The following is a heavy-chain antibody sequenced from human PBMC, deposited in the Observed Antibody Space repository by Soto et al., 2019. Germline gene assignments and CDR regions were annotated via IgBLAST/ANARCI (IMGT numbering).Heavy chain of an antibody. CDR3: ARTLYSYGPRFDY. V-gene: IGHV4-59*01. J-gene: IGHJ4*02. CDR2: VYHSGTT. Sequence: LEILSLTCTVSGGSISTYYWTWIRQSPGKGPEWIGYVYHSGTTNYNPSLESRVTISVDTSKNQFSLKLSSVTAADTAVYYCARTLYSYGPRFDYWGQGTLVTVSS. CDR1: GGSISTYY. D-gene: IGHD5-18*01.